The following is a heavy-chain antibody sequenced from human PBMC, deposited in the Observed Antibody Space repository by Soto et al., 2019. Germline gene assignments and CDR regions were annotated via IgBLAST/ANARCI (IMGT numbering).Heavy chain of an antibody. CDR3: ARGFRDIYALDV. J-gene: IGHJ6*02. CDR2: INGDGSRT. Sequence: EVPLVESGGGLVQPGGSLRLSCATSGFTFSSHWMHWVRQAPGEGLVWVSRINGDGSRTNYAESVKGRLTISRENAKNTVSLQMNSLRAEDTAVYYCARGFRDIYALDVWGQGTTVTVSS. V-gene: IGHV3-74*01. CDR1: GFTFSSHW.